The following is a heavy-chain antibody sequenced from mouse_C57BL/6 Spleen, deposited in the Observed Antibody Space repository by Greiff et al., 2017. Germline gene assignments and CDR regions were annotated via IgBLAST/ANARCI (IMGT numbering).Heavy chain of an antibody. Sequence: QVQLQQPGAELVRPGSSVKLSCKASGYTFTSYWMHWVKQRPIQGLEWIGNIDPSDSETHYNQKFKDKATLTVDKSSSTAYMQLSSLTSEDSAVYYCARRRGDRGDYYAMDYWGQGTSVTVSS. CDR3: ARRRGDRGDYYAMDY. D-gene: IGHD3-2*01. V-gene: IGHV1-52*01. CDR1: GYTFTSYW. CDR2: IDPSDSET. J-gene: IGHJ4*01.